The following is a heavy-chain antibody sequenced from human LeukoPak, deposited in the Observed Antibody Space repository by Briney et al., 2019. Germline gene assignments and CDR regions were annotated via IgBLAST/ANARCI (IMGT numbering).Heavy chain of an antibody. CDR1: GFTLGRYW. J-gene: IGHJ4*02. CDR3: ARDHYDFWSGYPNY. D-gene: IGHD3-3*01. Sequence: GGSLRLSCAASGFTLGRYWMHWFRQAPGTGLVWVARSNSDGKITDYADSVRGRFTTSRDNTKNTVYLQMSSLRAEDTGVYYCARDHYDFWSGYPNYWGQGTLVIVSS. CDR2: SNSDGKIT. V-gene: IGHV3-74*01.